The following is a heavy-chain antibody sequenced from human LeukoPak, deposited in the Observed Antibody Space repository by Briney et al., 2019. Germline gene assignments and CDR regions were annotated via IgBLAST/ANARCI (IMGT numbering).Heavy chain of an antibody. J-gene: IGHJ5*02. V-gene: IGHV3-30-3*01. D-gene: IGHD3-3*01. CDR2: VSYGGSNK. CDR1: GFIFSSYA. Sequence: GRSLRLSCAASGFIFSSYATHWVRQAPGKGLEWVAVVSYGGSNKNYADSVRGRFTISRDNSKNTLYLQMNSLRVEDTAVYYCARDRDSSGYYMISGFDPWGQGTLVTVSS. CDR3: ARDRDSSGYYMISGFDP.